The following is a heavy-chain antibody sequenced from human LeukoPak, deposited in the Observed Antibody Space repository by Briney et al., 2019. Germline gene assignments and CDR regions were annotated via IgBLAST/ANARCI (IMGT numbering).Heavy chain of an antibody. CDR3: ASLRLGYFGLDYFDY. CDR2: IYPGDSDT. CDR1: GYSFTSYW. J-gene: IGHJ4*02. V-gene: IGHV5-51*01. D-gene: IGHD3-9*01. Sequence: GESLKISCKGSGYSFTSYWIGWVRQMPGKGLEWMGIIYPGDSDTRYSPSFQGQITISADKSISTAYLQWSSLKASDTAMYYCASLRLGYFGLDYFDYWGQGTLVTVSS.